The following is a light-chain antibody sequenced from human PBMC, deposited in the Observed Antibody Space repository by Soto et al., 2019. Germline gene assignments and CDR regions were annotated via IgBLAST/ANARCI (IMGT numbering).Light chain of an antibody. J-gene: IGLJ2*01. CDR1: SSDVGGYNY. Sequence: ALTQPPSASGSPGQSVTISCIGTSSDVGGYNYVSWYQQHPGKAPKLMIYEVSKRPSGVPDRFSGSKSGNTASLTVSGLQAEDEADYYCSSYAASNNLGVFGGGTKLTVL. CDR2: EVS. V-gene: IGLV2-8*01. CDR3: SSYAASNNLGV.